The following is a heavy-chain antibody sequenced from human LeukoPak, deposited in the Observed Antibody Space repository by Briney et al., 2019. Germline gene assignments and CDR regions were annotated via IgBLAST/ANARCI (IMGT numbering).Heavy chain of an antibody. CDR3: ARSRYCSSTSCYRYYYYGMDV. J-gene: IGHJ6*02. CDR1: GGSISSSSYY. Sequence: SETLSLTCTVSGGSISSSSYYWGWIRQPPGKGLEWIGSIYYSGSTYYNPSLKSRVTISVDTSKNQFSLKLSSVTAADTAVYYCARSRYCSSTSCYRYYYYGMDVWGQGTTVTVSS. D-gene: IGHD2-2*01. V-gene: IGHV4-39*07. CDR2: IYYSGST.